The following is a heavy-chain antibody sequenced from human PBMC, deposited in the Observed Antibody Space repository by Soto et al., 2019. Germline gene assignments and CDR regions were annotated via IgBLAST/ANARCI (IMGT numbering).Heavy chain of an antibody. D-gene: IGHD3-3*01. CDR2: INHSGST. V-gene: IGHV4-34*01. Sequence: QVQLQQWGAGLLKPSETLSLTCAVYGGSFSGYYWSWIRQPPGKGLEWIGEINHSGSTNYNPSLNSRVTISVDTSKNQFSLKLSSVTAADTDVYYCARTPHDFWSGPSNWFDPWGQGTLVTVSS. J-gene: IGHJ5*02. CDR3: ARTPHDFWSGPSNWFDP. CDR1: GGSFSGYY.